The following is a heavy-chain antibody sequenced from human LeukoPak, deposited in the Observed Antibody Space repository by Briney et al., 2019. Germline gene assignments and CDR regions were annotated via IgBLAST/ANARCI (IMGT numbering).Heavy chain of an antibody. Sequence: SVKVSCKASGGSFSSYTITWVRQAPGQGLEWMGGIIPIFGTANYAQKFQGRVTITTDESTSTAYMELSSLRSEDTAVYYCATSNYDILTGYPLNWFDPWGQGTLVTVSS. J-gene: IGHJ5*02. CDR2: IIPIFGTA. D-gene: IGHD3-9*01. CDR3: ATSNYDILTGYPLNWFDP. V-gene: IGHV1-69*05. CDR1: GGSFSSYT.